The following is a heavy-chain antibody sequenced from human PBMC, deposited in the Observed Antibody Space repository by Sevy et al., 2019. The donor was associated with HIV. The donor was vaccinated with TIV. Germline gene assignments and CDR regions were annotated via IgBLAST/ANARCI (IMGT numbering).Heavy chain of an antibody. D-gene: IGHD1-1*01. CDR1: GFTFSSYG. J-gene: IGHJ6*02. CDR3: AKDVRRWVQTRYYYYGMDV. V-gene: IGHV3-30*18. CDR2: ISYDGSNK. Sequence: GGSLRLSCAASGFTFSSYGMHWVRQAPGKGLEWVAVISYDGSNKYYADSVKGRFTISRDNSKNTLYLQMNSLRAEDTAVYYCAKDVRRWVQTRYYYYGMDVWGQGTTVTVSS.